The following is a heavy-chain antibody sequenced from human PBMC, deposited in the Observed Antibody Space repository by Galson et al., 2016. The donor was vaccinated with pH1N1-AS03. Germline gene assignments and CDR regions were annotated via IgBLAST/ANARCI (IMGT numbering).Heavy chain of an antibody. V-gene: IGHV3-30-3*01. CDR1: GFIFTHYY. J-gene: IGHJ3*01. D-gene: IGHD6-13*01. Sequence: SLRLSCAASGFIFTHYYMHWVRQAPGKGLEWVVVMLYEGTTTYYADSMKGRFTISRDNSKNTLYLQMNSLRTEDTALYYCAREAGGFGSNWLQTYAFDVWGQVTMVTVSS. CDR2: MLYEGTTT. CDR3: AREAGGFGSNWLQTYAFDV.